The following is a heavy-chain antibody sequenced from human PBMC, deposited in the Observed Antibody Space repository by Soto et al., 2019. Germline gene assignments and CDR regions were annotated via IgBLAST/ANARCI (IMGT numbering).Heavy chain of an antibody. D-gene: IGHD3-3*01. V-gene: IGHV1-18*01. CDR3: ARVETDYDFWSGYPPRYFHH. CDR2: ISAYNGNT. Sequence: ASVKVSCKASGYTFTSYGISWVRLAPGQGLEWLGWISAYNGNTNYAQKLQGRVTMTTDTSTSTAYMELRSLRSDDTAVYYCARVETDYDFWSGYPPRYFHHWGQGTLVTVSS. J-gene: IGHJ1*01. CDR1: GYTFTSYG.